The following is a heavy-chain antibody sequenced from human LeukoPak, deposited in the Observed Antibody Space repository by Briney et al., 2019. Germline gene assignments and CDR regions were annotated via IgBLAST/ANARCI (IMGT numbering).Heavy chain of an antibody. D-gene: IGHD3-22*01. CDR2: IWYDGSNK. V-gene: IGHV3-33*06. J-gene: IGHJ4*02. CDR1: GFTFSSYG. Sequence: GGSLRLSCAASGFTFSSYGMHWVRQAPGKGLEWVAVIWYDGSNKYYADSVKGRFTISRGNSKNTLYLQMNSLRAEDTAVYYCAKDLRVIVVVAEYYFDYWGQGTLVTVSS. CDR3: AKDLRVIVVVAEYYFDY.